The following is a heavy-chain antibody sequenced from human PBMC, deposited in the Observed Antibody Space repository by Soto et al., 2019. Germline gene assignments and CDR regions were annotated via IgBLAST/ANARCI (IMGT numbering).Heavy chain of an antibody. CDR2: IWYDGSNK. CDR1: GFTFSSYG. Sequence: GGSLRLSCAASGFTFSSYGMHWVRQAPGKGLEWVAVIWYDGSNKYYADSVKGRFTISRDNSKNTLYLQMNSLRAEDTAVYYCARDYDILTGINGYWGQGTLVTVSS. D-gene: IGHD3-9*01. V-gene: IGHV3-33*01. J-gene: IGHJ4*02. CDR3: ARDYDILTGINGY.